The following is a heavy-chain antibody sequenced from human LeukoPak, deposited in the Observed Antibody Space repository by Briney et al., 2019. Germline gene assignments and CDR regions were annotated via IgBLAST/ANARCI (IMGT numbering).Heavy chain of an antibody. CDR1: AFTFSSYW. J-gene: IGHJ4*02. D-gene: IGHD6-13*01. Sequence: PGGSLRLSCAASAFTFSSYWMIWVRQAPGKGLEWVANIKQDGSEKYYVDSVKGRFTISGDNTKNSLYLQMNNLRAEDTAVYYCAREEGIAAAAYFDYWGQGTLVTVSS. CDR3: AREEGIAAAAYFDY. CDR2: IKQDGSEK. V-gene: IGHV3-7*01.